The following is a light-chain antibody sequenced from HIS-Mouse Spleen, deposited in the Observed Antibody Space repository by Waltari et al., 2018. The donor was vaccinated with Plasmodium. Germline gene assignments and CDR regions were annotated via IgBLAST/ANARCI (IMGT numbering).Light chain of an antibody. CDR1: SSDVGGYNY. V-gene: IGLV2-11*01. CDR2: DVS. Sequence: QSALTQPRSVSGSPGQSVTISCTGTSSDVGGYNYVSWYQQHPGKPPKLRIYDVSKRPSGVPDRFSGSKSGNTASLTISGLQAEDEADYYCCSYAGSYTYVFGTGTKVTVL. J-gene: IGLJ1*01. CDR3: CSYAGSYTYV.